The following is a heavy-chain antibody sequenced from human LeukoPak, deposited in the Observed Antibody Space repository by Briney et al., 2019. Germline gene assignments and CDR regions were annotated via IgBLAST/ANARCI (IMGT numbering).Heavy chain of an antibody. CDR2: ISSSSSYI. D-gene: IGHD3-16*02. V-gene: IGHV3-21*01. CDR3: ARQGLGLRLGELSSFDY. Sequence: PGGSLRLSCAASGFTFSSYSMNWVRQAPGKGLEWVSSISSSSSYIYYADSVKGRFTISRDNAKNSLYLQMNSLRAEDTAVYYCARQGLGLRLGELSSFDYWGQETLVTVSS. J-gene: IGHJ4*02. CDR1: GFTFSSYS.